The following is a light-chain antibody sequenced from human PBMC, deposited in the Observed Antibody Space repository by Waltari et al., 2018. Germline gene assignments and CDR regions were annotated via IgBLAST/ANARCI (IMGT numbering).Light chain of an antibody. CDR3: QQYNDWPPIT. Sequence: ETVMTQSPATPSVSPGARATLSCRASESVRSNLAWYQQKPGQAPRLLIYAASTRATGIPDRFSGSGSGTEFTLTISSLQSEDFAVYYCQQYNDWPPITFGQGTRLEIK. V-gene: IGKV3-15*01. CDR2: AAS. CDR1: ESVRSN. J-gene: IGKJ5*01.